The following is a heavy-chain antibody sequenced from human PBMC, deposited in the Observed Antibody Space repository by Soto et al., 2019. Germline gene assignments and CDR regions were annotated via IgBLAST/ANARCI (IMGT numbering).Heavy chain of an antibody. V-gene: IGHV1-69*01. CDR1: GDTFSSYA. J-gene: IGHJ6*04. CDR3: PRDGGGYRSRASPRDV. CDR2: IIPIFGTA. Sequence: QVQLVQSGAEVKKPGSSVKVSCKASGDTFSSYAISWVRQAPGQGLEWMGGIIPIFGTANYTQKFQGRVTINADGSTRSDHKELSSQGSKYTAVYYCPRDGGGYRSRASPRDVWGKGTTVSVSS. D-gene: IGHD3-22*01.